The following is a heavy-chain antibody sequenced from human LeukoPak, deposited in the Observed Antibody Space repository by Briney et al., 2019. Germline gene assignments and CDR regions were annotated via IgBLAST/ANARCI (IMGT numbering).Heavy chain of an antibody. V-gene: IGHV3-23*03. J-gene: IGHJ6*02. CDR1: GFTFSSYA. CDR3: ARIHGDYAYWVDV. CDR2: IYSDIST. D-gene: IGHD4-17*01. Sequence: GGSLRLSCAASGFTFSSYAMSWVRQAPGKGLEWVSVIYSDISTYYADSVKGRFTISRDKSKNTLYLQMNSLRVEDTAMYYCARIHGDYAYWVDVWGQGTTVTVSS.